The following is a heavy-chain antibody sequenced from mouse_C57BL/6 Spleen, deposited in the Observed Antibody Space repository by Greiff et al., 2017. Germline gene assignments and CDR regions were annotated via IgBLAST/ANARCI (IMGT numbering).Heavy chain of an antibody. CDR1: GFTFSSYA. D-gene: IGHD2-2*01. CDR3: TRDGGAYGYDDGCYAMDY. Sequence: EVKVVESGEGLVKPGGSLKLSCAASGFTFSSYAMSWVRQTPEKRLEWVAYISSGGDDIYYADTVKGRLTISRDNARNTLYLQMTSLKSEDTAMYYCTRDGGAYGYDDGCYAMDYWGQGTSVTVSS. J-gene: IGHJ4*01. CDR2: ISSGGDDI. V-gene: IGHV5-9-1*02.